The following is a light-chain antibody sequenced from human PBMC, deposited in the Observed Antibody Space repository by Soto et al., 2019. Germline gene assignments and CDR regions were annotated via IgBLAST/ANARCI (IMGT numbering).Light chain of an antibody. CDR1: QSISTL. Sequence: DIQMTQSPSSLSASVGDRINIICRASQSISTLLNWYQKKPGKAPYLLIYGTSTLQSGVSSRFSGAGSGTDFSLTISSLQPEDFADYFCQQSYTIPLTCGGGTKVEIK. CDR2: GTS. J-gene: IGKJ4*01. CDR3: QQSYTIPLT. V-gene: IGKV1-39*01.